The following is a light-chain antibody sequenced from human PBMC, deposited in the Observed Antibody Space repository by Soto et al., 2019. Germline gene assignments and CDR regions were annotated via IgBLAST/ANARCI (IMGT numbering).Light chain of an antibody. V-gene: IGKV3-20*01. J-gene: IGKJ3*01. CDR2: GAS. Sequence: EIVLTQSPVTLSLSPGERATLSCRASQSVSSSYLAWYQQKPGQAPRLLIYGASSRATGIPDRFSGSGSGTDFTLTTSRLEPEDFAVYYCQQYGSSPKFTFGPGTKVDIK. CDR1: QSVSSSY. CDR3: QQYGSSPKFT.